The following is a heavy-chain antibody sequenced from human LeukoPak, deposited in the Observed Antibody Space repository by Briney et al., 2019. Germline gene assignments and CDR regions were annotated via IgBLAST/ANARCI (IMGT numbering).Heavy chain of an antibody. CDR1: GGSISRDY. CDR2: IYYTGST. Sequence: SETLSLTCTASGGSISRDYWSWIRQPPGKGLEWIGYIYYTGSTNYNPSLKSRVTISVDTSKNQFSLKLSSVTAADTAVYYCARDRPGGSSLDYWGQGTLVTVSS. CDR3: ARDRPGGSSLDY. V-gene: IGHV4-59*01. D-gene: IGHD6-13*01. J-gene: IGHJ4*02.